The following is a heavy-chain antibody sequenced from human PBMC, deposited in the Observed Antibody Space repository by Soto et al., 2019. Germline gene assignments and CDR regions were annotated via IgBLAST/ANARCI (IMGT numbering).Heavy chain of an antibody. J-gene: IGHJ4*02. V-gene: IGHV3-33*01. CDR1: GFTFSSYG. D-gene: IGHD6-19*01. CDR3: ARAYSSGWSDPYYFDY. CDR2: IWYDGSNK. Sequence: GGSLRLSCAASGFTFSSYGMHWVRQAPGKGLEWVAVIWYDGSNKYYADSVKGRFTISRDNSKNTLYLQMNSLRAEDTAVYYCARAYSSGWSDPYYFDYWGQGTLVIVSS.